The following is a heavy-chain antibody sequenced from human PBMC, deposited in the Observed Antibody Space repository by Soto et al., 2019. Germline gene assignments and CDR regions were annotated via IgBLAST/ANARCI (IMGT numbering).Heavy chain of an antibody. Sequence: ASVKVSCKASGGTFSSYAISWVRQAPGQGLEWMGGIIPILGIANYAQKFQGRVTITADKSTSTAYMELSSLRSEDTAVYYCARVPTSSSWYYNWFDPWGQGTLVTVSS. J-gene: IGHJ5*02. CDR2: IIPILGIA. V-gene: IGHV1-69*10. D-gene: IGHD6-13*01. CDR1: GGTFSSYA. CDR3: ARVPTSSSWYYNWFDP.